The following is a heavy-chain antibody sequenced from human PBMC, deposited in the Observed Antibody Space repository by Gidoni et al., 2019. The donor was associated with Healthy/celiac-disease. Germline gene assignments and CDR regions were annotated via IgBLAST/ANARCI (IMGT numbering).Heavy chain of an antibody. Sequence: QLQLQESGPGLVKPSETLSLTCTVSGGSISSSSYYWGWIRQPPGKGLEWIGSIYYSGSTYDNPSLKSRVTISVDTSKNQFSLKLSSVTAADTAVYYCARAFYGSGSYYNPFYYYYGMDVWGQGTTVTVSS. V-gene: IGHV4-39*01. J-gene: IGHJ6*02. CDR3: ARAFYGSGSYYNPFYYYYGMDV. CDR1: GGSISSSSYY. D-gene: IGHD3-10*01. CDR2: IYYSGST.